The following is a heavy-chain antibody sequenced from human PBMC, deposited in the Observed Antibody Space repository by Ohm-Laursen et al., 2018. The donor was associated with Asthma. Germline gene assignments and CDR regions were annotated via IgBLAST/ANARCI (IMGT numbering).Heavy chain of an antibody. D-gene: IGHD3-22*01. CDR2: IYYSGST. Sequence: TLSLTCTFSGGSISSYYWRWIRQPPGKGLEWIGYIYYSGSTNYNPSLKSRVTISVDTSKNQFSLKLSSVTAADTAVYYCARGDYDSSGSFDYWGQGTLVTVSS. J-gene: IGHJ4*02. V-gene: IGHV4-59*01. CDR1: GGSISSYY. CDR3: ARGDYDSSGSFDY.